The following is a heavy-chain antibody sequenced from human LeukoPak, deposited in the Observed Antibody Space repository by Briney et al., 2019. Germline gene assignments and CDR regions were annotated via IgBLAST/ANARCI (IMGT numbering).Heavy chain of an antibody. CDR3: ARSPPHYYDSSGPDY. V-gene: IGHV1-46*01. J-gene: IGHJ4*02. D-gene: IGHD3-22*01. CDR1: GYTFTSYY. CDR2: INPSGGST. Sequence: ASVKVSCKASGYTFTSYYMHWVRQAPGQGLEWMGIINPSGGSTSYAQKFQGRVTMTRDTSTSTVYVELSSLRSEDTAVYYCARSPPHYYDSSGPDYWGQGTLVTVSS.